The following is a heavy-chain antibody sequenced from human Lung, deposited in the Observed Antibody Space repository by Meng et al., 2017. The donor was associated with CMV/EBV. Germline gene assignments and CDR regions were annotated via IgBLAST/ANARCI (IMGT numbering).Heavy chain of an antibody. D-gene: IGHD4/OR15-4a*01. CDR3: VGDGQEGAKGLDY. J-gene: IGHJ4*02. Sequence: SCAASGFTFSTYAMHWVRQAPGKGLEWVAVISFDGSNKYYADSVRGRTIISRDNPNNTVSLQMNSLRVEATALYYCVGDGQEGAKGLDYWGQGTXVTGSS. CDR2: ISFDGSNK. V-gene: IGHV3-30*04. CDR1: GFTFSTYA.